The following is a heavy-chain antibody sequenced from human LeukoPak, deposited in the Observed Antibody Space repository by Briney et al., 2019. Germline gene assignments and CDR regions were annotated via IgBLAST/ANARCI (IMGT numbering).Heavy chain of an antibody. CDR3: AKQPGSVVDSSGSLSRH. Sequence: GGSLRLSCAASGFTFSSYAMSWVRQAPGKGLEWVSTISGSGASTYYADSVKGRFTISRDNSKNTLYLQMNSLRAEDTAVYYCAKQPGSVVDSSGSLSRHWGHGTLVTVSS. D-gene: IGHD3-22*01. J-gene: IGHJ4*01. V-gene: IGHV3-23*01. CDR2: ISGSGAST. CDR1: GFTFSSYA.